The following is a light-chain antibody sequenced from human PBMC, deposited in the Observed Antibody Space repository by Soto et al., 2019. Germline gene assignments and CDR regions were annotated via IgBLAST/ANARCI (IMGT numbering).Light chain of an antibody. CDR2: DVT. V-gene: IGLV2-14*03. CDR1: SSDVGGYNY. CDR3: SSYTSSTILYV. J-gene: IGLJ1*01. Sequence: QSALTQPASVSGSPGQSITISCTGTSSDVGGYNYVSWYQHHPGKAPKLMIFDVTNRPSRVSNRFSGSKSGNTASLTISGLQAEDEADYYCSSYTSSTILYVFGTGTKVTVL.